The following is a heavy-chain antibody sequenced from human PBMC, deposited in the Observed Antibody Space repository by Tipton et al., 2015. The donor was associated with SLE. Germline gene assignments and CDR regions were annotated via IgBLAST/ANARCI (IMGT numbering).Heavy chain of an antibody. CDR3: AKDRDSSGFFFPWHWFDP. V-gene: IGHV3-23*04. CDR2: ISGSGGST. D-gene: IGHD3-22*01. CDR1: DFRVSVHY. Sequence: QLVQSGGDLVQPGGSLRLSCAASDFRVSVHYMSWVRQAPGKGLEWVSGISGSGGSTYYADSVKGRFTISRDNSKDTVYLQMNSLRAEDTAVYYCAKDRDSSGFFFPWHWFDPWGQGTLVTVSS. J-gene: IGHJ5*02.